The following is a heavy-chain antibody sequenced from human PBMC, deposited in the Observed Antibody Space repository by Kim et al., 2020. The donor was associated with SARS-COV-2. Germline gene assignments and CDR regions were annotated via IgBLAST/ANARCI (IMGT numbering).Heavy chain of an antibody. D-gene: IGHD6-13*01. V-gene: IGHV3-11*06. Sequence: GGSLRLSCAASGFTFSDYYMSWIRQAPGKGLEWVSYISSSSSYTNYADSVKGRFTISRDNAKNSLYLQMNSLRAEDTAVYYCARVDLVGIAAAGPDYWGQGTLVTVSS. CDR3: ARVDLVGIAAAGPDY. CDR1: GFTFSDYY. J-gene: IGHJ4*02. CDR2: ISSSSSYT.